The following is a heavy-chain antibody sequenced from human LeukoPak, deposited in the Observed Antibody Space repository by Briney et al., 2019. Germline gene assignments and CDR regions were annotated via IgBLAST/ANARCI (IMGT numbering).Heavy chain of an antibody. CDR1: GFTFSSYA. CDR2: ISYDGSNK. V-gene: IGHV3-30-3*01. D-gene: IGHD5-18*01. J-gene: IGHJ4*02. CDR3: ARDQIGGQLWFGRGYYFDY. Sequence: GRSLRLSCAASGFTFSSYAMHWVRQAPGKGLEWVAVISYDGSNKYYADSVKGRFTISRDNSKNTLYLQMNSLRAEDTAVYYCARDQIGGQLWFGRGYYFDYWGQGTLVTVSS.